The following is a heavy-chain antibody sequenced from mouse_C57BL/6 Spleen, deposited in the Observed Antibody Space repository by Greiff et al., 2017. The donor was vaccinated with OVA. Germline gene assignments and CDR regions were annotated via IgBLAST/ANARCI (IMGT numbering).Heavy chain of an antibody. V-gene: IGHV5-17*01. CDR2: ISSGSSTI. D-gene: IGHD3-1*01. CDR1: GFTFSDYG. J-gene: IGHJ4*01. Sequence: EVKLMESGGGLVKPGGSLKLSCAASGFTFSDYGMHWVRQAPEKGLEWVAYISSGSSTIYYADTVKGRFTISRDKAKNTLFLQMTSLRSEDTAMYYCARPGFYAMDYWGQGTSVTVSS. CDR3: ARPGFYAMDY.